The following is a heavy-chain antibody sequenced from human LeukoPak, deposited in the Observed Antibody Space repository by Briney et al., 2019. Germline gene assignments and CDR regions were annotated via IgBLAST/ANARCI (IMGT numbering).Heavy chain of an antibody. V-gene: IGHV5-51*04. CDR2: IYPGDSDA. CDR3: VRRYYYDGTGSYFDY. CDR1: GYNFATHW. J-gene: IGHJ4*02. D-gene: IGHD3-22*01. Sequence: GESLKISCKGSGYNFATHWIAWLRHMPGKGLESMGIIYPGDSDARYNPSFQGQVTISVDKRISTAYMQWNSLEASDTAMYYCVRRYYYDGTGSYFDYWGQGTLVTVSS.